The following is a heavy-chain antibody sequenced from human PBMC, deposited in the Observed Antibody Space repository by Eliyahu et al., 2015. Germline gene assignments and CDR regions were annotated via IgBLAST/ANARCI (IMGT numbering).Heavy chain of an antibody. J-gene: IGHJ3*02. CDR2: IYTSGST. V-gene: IGHV4-61*02. CDR1: GGSISSGSYY. Sequence: QVQLQESGPGLVKPSQTLSLTCTVSGGSISSGSYYWSWIRQPAGKGLEWIGRIYTSGSTNYNPSLKSRVTISVDTSKNQFSLKLSSVTAADTAVYYCARDPLPGGSYHDAFDIWGQGTMVTVSS. CDR3: ARDPLPGGSYHDAFDI. D-gene: IGHD1-26*01.